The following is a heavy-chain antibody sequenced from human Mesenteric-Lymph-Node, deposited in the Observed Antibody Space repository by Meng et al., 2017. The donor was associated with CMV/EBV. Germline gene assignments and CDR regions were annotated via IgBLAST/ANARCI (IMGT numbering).Heavy chain of an antibody. V-gene: IGHV3-21*01. D-gene: IGHD3-3*01. CDR1: GFTFYTYS. CDR2: ISSSSDYI. CDR3: ARDKGGTYYDFWSGAIDY. Sequence: GESLKISCAASGFTFYTYSMNWVRQAPGKGLEWVSSISSSSDYIYYTDSVKGRFTISRDNAKNSLSLQMNSLRAEDTAVYYCARDKGGTYYDFWSGAIDYWGQGTLVTVSS. J-gene: IGHJ4*02.